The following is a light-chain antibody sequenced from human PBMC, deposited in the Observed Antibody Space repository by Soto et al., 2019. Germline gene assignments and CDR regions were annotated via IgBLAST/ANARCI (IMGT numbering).Light chain of an antibody. CDR3: QHYNNWPYT. CDR1: QSVSSN. Sequence: ILMTQSPATLSVSPGERATLSCRASQSVSSNLAWYQQKPGQAPRLLIYGASNRATGIPARFSGSGSGTEFTLTISSLQSEDFAVYYCQHYNNWPYTFGQGTKLEIK. CDR2: GAS. J-gene: IGKJ2*01. V-gene: IGKV3-15*01.